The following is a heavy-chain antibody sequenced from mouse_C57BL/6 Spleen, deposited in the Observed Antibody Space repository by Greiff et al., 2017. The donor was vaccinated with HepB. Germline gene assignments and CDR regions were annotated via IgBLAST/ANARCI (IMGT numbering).Heavy chain of an antibody. Sequence: EVKLMESGPGLVKPSQSLSLTCSVTGYSITSGYYWNWIRQFPGNKLEWMGYISYDGSNNYNPSLKNRISITRDTSKNQFFLKLNSVTTEDTATYYCARDYGYDGYAMDYWGQGTSVTVSS. J-gene: IGHJ4*01. CDR2: ISYDGSN. V-gene: IGHV3-6*01. CDR1: GYSITSGYY. CDR3: ARDYGYDGYAMDY. D-gene: IGHD2-2*01.